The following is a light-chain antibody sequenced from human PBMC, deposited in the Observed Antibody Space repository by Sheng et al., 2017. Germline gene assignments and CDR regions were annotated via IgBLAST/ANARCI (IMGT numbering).Light chain of an antibody. CDR3: QQYNNWPPWT. Sequence: EVVMTQSPATLSVSPGERVTLSCWAGQSIASNLAWYQQKPGQAPRLLIYNAFTRATDIPARFSGSGSGAEFTLTISSLQSEDFAVYYCQQYNNWPPWTFGQGTKVEIK. CDR1: QSIASN. CDR2: NAF. J-gene: IGKJ1*01. V-gene: IGKV3-15*01.